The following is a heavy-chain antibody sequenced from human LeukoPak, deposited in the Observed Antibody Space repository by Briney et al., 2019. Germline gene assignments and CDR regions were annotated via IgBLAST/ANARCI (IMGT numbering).Heavy chain of an antibody. D-gene: IGHD6-13*01. CDR3: ARVAPGIAAAGAFDY. Sequence: SETLSLTCTVSGGSISSYYWSWIRQPPGKGLEWIGSIYYSGSTYYNPSLKSRVTISVDTSKNQFSLKLSSVTAADTAVYYCARVAPGIAAAGAFDYWGQGTLVTVSS. V-gene: IGHV4-59*12. CDR2: IYYSGST. J-gene: IGHJ4*02. CDR1: GGSISSYY.